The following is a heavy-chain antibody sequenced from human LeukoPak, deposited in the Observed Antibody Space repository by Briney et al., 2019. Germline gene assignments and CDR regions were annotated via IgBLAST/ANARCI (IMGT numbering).Heavy chain of an antibody. CDR2: ISYDGSNK. V-gene: IGHV3-30*04. D-gene: IGHD3-16*01. CDR3: AKDGAGSNYGKYFFDY. J-gene: IGHJ4*02. Sequence: PGGSLRPSCAASGFTFSSYAMHWVRQAPGKGLEWVAVISYDGSNKYYADSVKGRFTISRDNSKNTLYLQMNSLRAEDAAVYYCAKDGAGSNYGKYFFDYWGQGTLVTVSS. CDR1: GFTFSSYA.